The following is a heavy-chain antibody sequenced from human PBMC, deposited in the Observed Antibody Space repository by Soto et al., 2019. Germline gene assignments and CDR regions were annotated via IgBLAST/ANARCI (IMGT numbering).Heavy chain of an antibody. CDR3: ARADRTLVTSYSLDV. Sequence: SETLSLTCAVYGGSFSGYYWTWIRQPPGRGLEWIGEINHSGTINFNPSLKSRLTISLDTSKKHFSLKLSSVTDADTAAYYCARADRTLVTSYSLDVWGQGTTVTVSS. J-gene: IGHJ6*02. CDR1: GGSFSGYY. V-gene: IGHV4-34*01. D-gene: IGHD2-21*02. CDR2: INHSGTI.